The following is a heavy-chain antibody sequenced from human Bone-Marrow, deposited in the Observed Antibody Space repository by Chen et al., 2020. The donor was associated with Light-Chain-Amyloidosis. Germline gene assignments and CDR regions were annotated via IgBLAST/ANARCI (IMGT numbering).Heavy chain of an antibody. D-gene: IGHD3-22*01. CDR2: INHSGST. Sequence: QVQLQQWGAGLLKPSETLFLTCAVYGGSFSGYYWSWIRQPPGKGLEWIGEINHSGSTNYNPSLKSRVTISVDTSKNQFSLKLSSVTAADTAVYYCARAPSLGYYDSSGYKGYYFDYWGQGTLVTVSS. CDR3: ARAPSLGYYDSSGYKGYYFDY. V-gene: IGHV4-34*01. CDR1: GGSFSGYY. J-gene: IGHJ4*02.